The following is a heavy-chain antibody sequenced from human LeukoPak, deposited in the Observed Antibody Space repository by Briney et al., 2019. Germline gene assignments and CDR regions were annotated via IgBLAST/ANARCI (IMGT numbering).Heavy chain of an antibody. CDR2: IRYDGSNK. Sequence: GGSLRLSCAASGFTFRSYAMSWVRQAPGRGLEWVAVIRYDGSNKYYGDSVKGRFTISRDNSKNTLYLQMDSLRAEDTAVYYCARDLKTGYGAFDTWGQGTMVTVSS. V-gene: IGHV3-33*08. CDR3: ARDLKTGYGAFDT. J-gene: IGHJ3*02. CDR1: GFTFRSYA. D-gene: IGHD5-12*01.